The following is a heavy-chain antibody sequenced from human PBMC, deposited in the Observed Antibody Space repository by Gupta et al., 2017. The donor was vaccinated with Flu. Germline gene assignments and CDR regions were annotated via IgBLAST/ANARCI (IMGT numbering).Heavy chain of an antibody. Sequence: EVQLVESGGGLVQPGGSLRLSCAASGFIFDDFAMHWVRQVPGKGLEWVSGTSWNSGSIVYADSVKGRFTISRDNTKNSLYLQMNSLRVEDTALYYCARDKRYYDSSGSLDYWGQGTLVTVSS. CDR3: ARDKRYYDSSGSLDY. CDR2: TSWNSGSI. CDR1: GFIFDDFA. J-gene: IGHJ4*02. D-gene: IGHD3-22*01. V-gene: IGHV3-9*01.